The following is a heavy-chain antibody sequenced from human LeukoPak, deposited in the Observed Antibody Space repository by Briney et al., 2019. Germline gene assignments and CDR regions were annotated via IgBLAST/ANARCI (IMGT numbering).Heavy chain of an antibody. D-gene: IGHD2-15*01. Sequence: SQTLSLTCTVSGGSISSGGYYWSWIRQHPGKGLEWIGYIYDSGSTYYNPSLKSRITISVDTSENRFSLKLSSVTATDTAVYYCARDCSGGSCYGAFDIWGQGTMVTVSS. J-gene: IGHJ3*02. V-gene: IGHV4-30-4*08. CDR2: IYDSGST. CDR3: ARDCSGGSCYGAFDI. CDR1: GGSISSGGYY.